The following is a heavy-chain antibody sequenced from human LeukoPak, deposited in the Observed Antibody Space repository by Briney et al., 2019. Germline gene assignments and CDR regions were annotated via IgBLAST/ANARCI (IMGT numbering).Heavy chain of an antibody. CDR1: GYSFTSYW. CDR2: IYPGDSDT. D-gene: IGHD5-18*01. V-gene: IGHV5-51*01. Sequence: AGESLKISCEGSGYSFTSYWIGWVRPMPGKGLEWMGIIYPGDSDTRYSPSFQGQVTISADKSISTAYLQWSSLKASDTAMYYCARHGGYSYGTYYFDYWGQGTLVTVSS. J-gene: IGHJ4*02. CDR3: ARHGGYSYGTYYFDY.